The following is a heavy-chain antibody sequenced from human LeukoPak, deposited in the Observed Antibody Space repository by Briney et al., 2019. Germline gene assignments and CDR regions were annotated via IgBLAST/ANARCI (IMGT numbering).Heavy chain of an antibody. V-gene: IGHV1-24*01. CDR2: FDPEDGET. CDR1: GYTLTELS. J-gene: IGHJ4*02. CDR3: ARGHYDFWSGEGDYFDY. D-gene: IGHD3-3*01. Sequence: ASEKVSCKVSGYTLTELSMHWVRQAPGKGLEWMGGFDPEDGETIYAQKFQGRVTMTEDTSTDTAYMELSSLRSEDMAVYYCARGHYDFWSGEGDYFDYWGQGTLVTVSS.